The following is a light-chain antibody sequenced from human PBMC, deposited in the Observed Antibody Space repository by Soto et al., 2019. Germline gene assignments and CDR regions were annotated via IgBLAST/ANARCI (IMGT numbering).Light chain of an antibody. V-gene: IGLV1-40*01. CDR3: QSYDSSLSGSGV. CDR2: ANN. Sequence: QPVLTQPPSVSGAPGQRVTISCSGSSSNIGAGYDVHWYQQLPGTAPKLLISANNIRPSGVPDRFSGSKSGTSASLAITGLQAEDEDDYYCQSYDSSLSGSGVFGGGTKLTVL. J-gene: IGLJ3*02. CDR1: SSNIGAGYD.